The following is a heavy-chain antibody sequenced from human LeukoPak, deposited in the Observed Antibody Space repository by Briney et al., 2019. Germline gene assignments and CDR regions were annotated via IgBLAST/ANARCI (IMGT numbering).Heavy chain of an antibody. V-gene: IGHV3-49*04. D-gene: IGHD5-18*01. CDR2: IRSKAYRGTT. CDR1: GFNFGDHA. Sequence: GGSLRLSCTASGFNFGDHAMSWVRQAPGKGLDWVGFIRSKAYRGTTEYAASVTGRFTISRDDSKSIAFLQMNSLKTEDTALYYCTRGPIQLWIHNAMDVWGQGSTVTVS. CDR3: TRGPIQLWIHNAMDV. J-gene: IGHJ6*02.